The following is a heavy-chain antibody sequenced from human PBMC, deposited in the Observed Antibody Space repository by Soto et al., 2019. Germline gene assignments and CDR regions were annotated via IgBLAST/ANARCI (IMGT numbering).Heavy chain of an antibody. CDR1: GFGFSFSNYY. CDR3: PGTYRSDDS. D-gene: IGHD3-10*01. Sequence: PGGSLRLSCAASGFGFSFSNYYMNWIRQAPGKGLEWVSSISSSGHMTFYAPSVNGRFTISRDNGRNSLYLQMYSLRSEDTGVYFFPGTYRSDDSWGPGTLVTVSS. V-gene: IGHV3-11*04. CDR2: ISSSGHMT. J-gene: IGHJ5*01.